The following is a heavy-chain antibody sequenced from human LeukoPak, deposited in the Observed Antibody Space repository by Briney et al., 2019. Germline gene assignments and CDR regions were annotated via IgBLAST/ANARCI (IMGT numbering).Heavy chain of an antibody. D-gene: IGHD2-2*03. CDR1: GFTFSNFE. Sequence: QPGGSLRLSCAVSGFTFSNFEMNWVRQAPGQGLEWVSHIDTSATSMHYADSVKGRFTISRDNAKNLLFLQMNSLRAEDTAVYYCVTDRPGVMDFDFWGQGTLVTVSS. V-gene: IGHV3-48*03. CDR2: IDTSATSM. CDR3: VTDRPGVMDFDF. J-gene: IGHJ4*02.